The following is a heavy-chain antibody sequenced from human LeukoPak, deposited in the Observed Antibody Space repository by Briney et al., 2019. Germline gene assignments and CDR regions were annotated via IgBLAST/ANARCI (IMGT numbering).Heavy chain of an antibody. CDR1: GYTFSDSA. Sequence: GGSLRLSCAASGYTFSDSAMTWVRQAPGKGLEWLSTITGNGGSTHYADSVKGRFIISRDNPKNTLYLQMNSLRAEDTAVYYCAKTNYFDSSGSYYFAYWGQGTLVPVSS. J-gene: IGHJ4*02. CDR2: ITGNGGST. V-gene: IGHV3-23*01. CDR3: AKTNYFDSSGSYYFAY. D-gene: IGHD3-22*01.